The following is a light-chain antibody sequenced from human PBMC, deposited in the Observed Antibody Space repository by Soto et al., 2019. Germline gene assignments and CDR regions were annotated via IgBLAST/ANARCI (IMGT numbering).Light chain of an antibody. V-gene: IGLV2-14*01. Sequence: QSALTQPASVSGSPGQSITISCTGTSSDVGAYNRVSWYQQHSGKAPKLMIYEVSNRPSGVSNRFSGSKSGNTASLTISGLQAEDEADYYCLSYTTSNSYVFGTGTKLTVL. CDR3: LSYTTSNSYV. J-gene: IGLJ1*01. CDR1: SSDVGAYNR. CDR2: EVS.